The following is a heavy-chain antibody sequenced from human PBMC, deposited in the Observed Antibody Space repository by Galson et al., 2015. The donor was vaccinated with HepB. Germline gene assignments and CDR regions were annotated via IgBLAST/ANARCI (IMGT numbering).Heavy chain of an antibody. Sequence: QSGAEVKKPGESLRISCKGSGYSFTSYWISWVRQMPGKGLEWMGRIDPSDSYTNYSPSFQGHVTISADKSISTAYLQWSSLKASDTAMYYCARLCYYDSGGFSPFGACAFEIWGQGTMVTVSS. D-gene: IGHD3-22*01. CDR1: GYSFTSYW. CDR2: IDPSDSYT. V-gene: IGHV5-10-1*01. J-gene: IGHJ3*02. CDR3: ARLCYYDSGGFSPFGACAFEI.